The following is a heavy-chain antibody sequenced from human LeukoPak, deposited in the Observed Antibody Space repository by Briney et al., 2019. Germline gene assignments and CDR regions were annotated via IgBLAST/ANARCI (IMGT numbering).Heavy chain of an antibody. CDR3: AKEYCSNSVCHSLDY. CDR1: VFTFSSSG. V-gene: IGHV3-30*18. J-gene: IGHJ4*02. Sequence: GGSLRLSCAASVFTFSSSGMHWVRQAPGKGLEWVAVISYDGSNKYYADSVKGRFTFSRDNPKNTLYLQMNSLRAEDTAVYYCAKEYCSNSVCHSLDYWGQGTLVTVSS. D-gene: IGHD2-8*01. CDR2: ISYDGSNK.